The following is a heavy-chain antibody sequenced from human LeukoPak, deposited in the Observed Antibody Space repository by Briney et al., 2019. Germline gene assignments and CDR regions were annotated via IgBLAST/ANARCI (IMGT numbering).Heavy chain of an antibody. J-gene: IGHJ4*02. V-gene: IGHV4-39*01. D-gene: IGHD6-19*01. CDR1: GGSISSTSYY. CDR2: THYRGST. Sequence: SETLSLTCPVSGGSISSTSYYWGWIRQPPGKGLEWIGSTHYRGSTYYNPSLKSRVTISVDTSKNQFSLKLSSVTAADAAVYYCASPAGSAYYYFAYWGQGTLVTVSS. CDR3: ASPAGSAYYYFAY.